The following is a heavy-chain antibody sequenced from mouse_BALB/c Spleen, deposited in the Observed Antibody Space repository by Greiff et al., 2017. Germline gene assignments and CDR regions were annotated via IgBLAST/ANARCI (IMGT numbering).Heavy chain of an antibody. Sequence: QVQLQQPGAELVRPGASVKLSCKASGYTFTSYWINWVKQRPGQGLEWIGNIYPSDSYTNYNEKFKGKATLTADKSSSTAYMQLSSLTSDDSAVYFCARKLGLRAMDYWGQGTSVTVSS. D-gene: IGHD3-1*01. CDR2: IYPSDSYT. V-gene: IGHV1-69*02. CDR1: GYTFTSYW. CDR3: ARKLGLRAMDY. J-gene: IGHJ4*01.